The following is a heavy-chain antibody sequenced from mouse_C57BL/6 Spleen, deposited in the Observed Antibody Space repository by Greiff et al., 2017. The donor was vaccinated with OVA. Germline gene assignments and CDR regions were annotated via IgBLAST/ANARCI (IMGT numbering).Heavy chain of an antibody. CDR2: IDPEDGDT. CDR1: GFNIKDYY. V-gene: IGHV14-1*01. J-gene: IGHJ2*01. D-gene: IGHD1-1*01. CDR3: TLSTVVATYFDY. Sequence: EVQLQQSGAELVRPGASVKLSCTASGFNIKDYYMHWVKQRPEQGLEWIGRIDPEDGDTEYAPKFQGKATMTSDTSSNTAYLHLISLTSEDTAVYYCTLSTVVATYFDYWGQGTTLTVSS.